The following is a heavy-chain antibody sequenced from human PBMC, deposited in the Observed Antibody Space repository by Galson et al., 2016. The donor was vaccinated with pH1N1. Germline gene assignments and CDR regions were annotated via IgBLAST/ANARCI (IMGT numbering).Heavy chain of an antibody. CDR3: ATGVGYYFDY. Sequence: SLRLSCAASGFTFSETWMNWFRQAPGKGLEWVANIKKDGSEKNYVDSVKGRLTISRDNAKNTLYLQMNSLRAEDTAVYYCATGVGYYFDYWGQGTLVTVSS. D-gene: IGHD7-27*01. CDR2: IKKDGSEK. V-gene: IGHV3-7*01. CDR1: GFTFSETW. J-gene: IGHJ4*02.